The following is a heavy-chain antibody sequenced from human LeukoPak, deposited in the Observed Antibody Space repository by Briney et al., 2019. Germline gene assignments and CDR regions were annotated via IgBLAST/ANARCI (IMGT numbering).Heavy chain of an antibody. D-gene: IGHD2-2*01. J-gene: IGHJ4*02. CDR2: IYPGDSDT. CDR1: GYSFTNYW. Sequence: GESLQISCKGSGYSFTNYWIGWVRQMPGKGLEWMGIIYPGDSDTRYSPSFQGQVTISADKSISIAYLQWSSLKASDTAMYYCARQGGYCSSSSCNGYFDFWGQGTLVTVSS. V-gene: IGHV5-51*01. CDR3: ARQGGYCSSSSCNGYFDF.